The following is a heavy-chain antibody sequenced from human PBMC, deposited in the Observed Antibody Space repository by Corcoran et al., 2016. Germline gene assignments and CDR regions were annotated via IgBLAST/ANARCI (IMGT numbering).Heavy chain of an antibody. D-gene: IGHD4-4*01. CDR3: ARCWGGSVTKVYFDY. J-gene: IGHJ4*02. V-gene: IGHV3-7*01. Sequence: EVQLVESGGGLVQPGGSLRLSCAASGFTFTNFYMTWVRQTPGKGLEWVADMNQDGGGKNYVDSVKGRFTISRDNAKNSLFLQMNTLRAEDTAGYYCARCWGGSVTKVYFDYWGQGTLVTVSS. CDR2: MNQDGGGK. CDR1: GFTFTNFY.